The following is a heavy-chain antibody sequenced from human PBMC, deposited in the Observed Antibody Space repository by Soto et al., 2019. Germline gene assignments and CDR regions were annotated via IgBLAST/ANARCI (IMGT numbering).Heavy chain of an antibody. Sequence: PSETLSLTCTVSGGSISSSSYYWGWIRQPPGKGLEWIGSIYYSGSTYYNPSLKSRVTISVDTSKNQFSLKLSSVTAADTAVYDCASPTIAFYNSFAPWGQGTRVAVS. CDR1: GGSISSSSYY. D-gene: IGHD3-3*02. CDR3: ASPTIAFYNSFAP. V-gene: IGHV4-39*01. J-gene: IGHJ5*02. CDR2: IYYSGST.